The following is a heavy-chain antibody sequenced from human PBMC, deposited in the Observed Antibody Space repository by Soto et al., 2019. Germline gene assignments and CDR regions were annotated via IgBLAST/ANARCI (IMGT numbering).Heavy chain of an antibody. Sequence: ASVKVSCKASGGTFSSYAISWVRQAPGQGLEWMGGIIPIFGTANYAQKFQGRVTITADESTSTAYMELSSLRSEDTAVYYCARGIGDGYNYASRWSYYYYGMDVWGQGTTVTVS. V-gene: IGHV1-69*13. CDR3: ARGIGDGYNYASRWSYYYYGMDV. J-gene: IGHJ6*02. D-gene: IGHD5-12*01. CDR1: GGTFSSYA. CDR2: IIPIFGTA.